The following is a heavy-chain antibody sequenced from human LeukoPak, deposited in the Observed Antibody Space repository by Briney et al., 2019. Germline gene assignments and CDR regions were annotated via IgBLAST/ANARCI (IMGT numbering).Heavy chain of an antibody. CDR3: ARAVPAAKLTLVGGNWFDP. D-gene: IGHD2-2*01. V-gene: IGHV3-21*01. CDR2: ISSSSSYI. J-gene: IGHJ5*02. Sequence: PGGSLRLSCAASGFTFSSYSMNWVRQAPGKGLEWVSSISSSSSYIYYADSVKGRFTISRDNAKNSLYLQMNSLRAEDTGVYYCARAVPAAKLTLVGGNWFDPWGQGTLVTVSS. CDR1: GFTFSSYS.